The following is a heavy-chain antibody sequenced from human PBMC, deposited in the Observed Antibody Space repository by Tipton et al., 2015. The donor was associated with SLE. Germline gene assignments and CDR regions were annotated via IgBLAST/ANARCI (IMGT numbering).Heavy chain of an antibody. D-gene: IGHD3-10*01. CDR3: ARDRGSGSPQDY. V-gene: IGHV3-21*03. Sequence: GSLRLSCAASGFTFSSYSMNRVRQAPGKGLEWVSSISSSSSYIYYADSVKGRFTISRDNAKNSLYLQMNSLRAEDTAVYYCARDRGSGSPQDYWGQGTLVTVSS. CDR1: GFTFSSYS. CDR2: ISSSSSYI. J-gene: IGHJ4*02.